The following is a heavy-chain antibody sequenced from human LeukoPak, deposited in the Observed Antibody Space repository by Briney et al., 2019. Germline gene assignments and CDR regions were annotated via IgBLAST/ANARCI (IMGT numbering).Heavy chain of an antibody. CDR3: AKDLALAGTGGGFDV. CDR1: GFPFPTYA. D-gene: IGHD6-19*01. J-gene: IGHJ3*01. V-gene: IGHV3-23*01. Sequence: GGSLSLSCAASGFPFPTYAITWIRQAPGKGLEWVSGISGGGDKAFYADSVNGRFTISRDNSKNTVSLQMSSLRAEDTAHYYSAKDLALAGTGGGFDVWGQGTRFAVSS. CDR2: ISGGGDKA.